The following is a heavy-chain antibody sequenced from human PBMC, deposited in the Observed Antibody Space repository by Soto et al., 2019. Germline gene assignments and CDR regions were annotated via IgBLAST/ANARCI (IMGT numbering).Heavy chain of an antibody. Sequence: QERLVESGGGVVQPGQSLRLSCAASGFIFERYAVHWVRQAPGKGLEWVAHISYDGSNENYADSVKGRFTMSRDNSNDRLFLQMDSLRAEDTAMYFCAKGHHYYDTSGYFSDWGRGTLVIVSS. J-gene: IGHJ4*02. V-gene: IGHV3-30-3*01. CDR2: ISYDGSNE. D-gene: IGHD3-22*01. CDR1: GFIFERYA. CDR3: AKGHHYYDTSGYFSD.